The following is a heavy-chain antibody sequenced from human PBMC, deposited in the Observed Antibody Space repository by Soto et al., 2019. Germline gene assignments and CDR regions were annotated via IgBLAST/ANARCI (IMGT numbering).Heavy chain of an antibody. J-gene: IGHJ6*03. V-gene: IGHV4-31*03. CDR2: IYYTGST. CDR1: GGSISSGGYY. Sequence: QVQLQESGPGLVKPSQTLSLTCTVSGGSISSGGYYWSWIRQHPGKGLEWIGYIYYTGSTYYNPSLKSRVTISVDTSKNQFSLQLSSVTAADSAVYYCARESRDFYDYYLDVWGKGTTVTVSS. CDR3: ARESRDFYDYYLDV.